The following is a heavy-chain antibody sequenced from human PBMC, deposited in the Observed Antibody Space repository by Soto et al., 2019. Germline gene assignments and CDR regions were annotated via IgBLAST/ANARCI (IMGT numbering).Heavy chain of an antibody. V-gene: IGHV1-69*02. Sequence: QVQLVQSGAEVKKPGSSVKVSCKASGGTFSSYTFSWVRQAPGQGLEWMGRIIPMLGIANYAQKFQGRGTITADKSTSTAYMELSSLRSEDTAVYYCANRGYSYGFVIYWGPGTLVTVSS. CDR3: ANRGYSYGFVIY. D-gene: IGHD5-18*01. CDR1: GGTFSSYT. J-gene: IGHJ4*02. CDR2: IIPMLGIA.